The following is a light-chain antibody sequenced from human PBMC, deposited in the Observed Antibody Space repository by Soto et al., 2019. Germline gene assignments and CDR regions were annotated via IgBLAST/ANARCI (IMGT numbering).Light chain of an antibody. CDR1: QSVLYSSDNRNY. Sequence: DIVMTQSPDSLAVSLGERATVNCKSGQSVLYSSDNRNYLAWYQQKPGQSPKLLISWASTRESGVPDRFSGSGSGTDFTLTISSLQAEDVAVYFCQQYYTHPRTFGQGTKVEIK. V-gene: IGKV4-1*01. CDR3: QQYYTHPRT. J-gene: IGKJ1*01. CDR2: WAS.